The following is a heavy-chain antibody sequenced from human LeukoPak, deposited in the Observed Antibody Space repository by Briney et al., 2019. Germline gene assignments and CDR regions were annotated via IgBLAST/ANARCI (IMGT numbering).Heavy chain of an antibody. D-gene: IGHD2-15*01. CDR3: ARSGRRCSGGSCYYWENY. CDR1: GYTFTGYY. J-gene: IGHJ4*02. CDR2: INPNRGGT. V-gene: IGHV1-2*02. Sequence: GASVKVSCKASGYTFTGYYMHWVRQAPGQGLEWMGWINPNRGGTNYAQKFQGRVTMTKDTSISTAYMELSRLRSDDTAVYYCARSGRRCSGGSCYYWENYWGQGTLVTVSS.